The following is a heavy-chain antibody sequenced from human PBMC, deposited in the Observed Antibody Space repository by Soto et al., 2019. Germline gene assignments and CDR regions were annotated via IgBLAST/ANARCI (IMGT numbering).Heavy chain of an antibody. D-gene: IGHD4-17*01. V-gene: IGHV4-59*01. Sequence: SETLSLTCTVSGAPITINYWSWIRQAPGKGLEWIGYIYYSGSTTYNPSLKSRVTMSADTSKDQFSLKLNSVTAADTAVYYCAKAYGVQYYFDYWGQGTLVTVSS. J-gene: IGHJ4*02. CDR2: IYYSGST. CDR1: GAPITINY. CDR3: AKAYGVQYYFDY.